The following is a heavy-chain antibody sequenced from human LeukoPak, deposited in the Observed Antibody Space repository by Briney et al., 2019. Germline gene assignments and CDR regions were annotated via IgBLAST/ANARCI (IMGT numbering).Heavy chain of an antibody. J-gene: IGHJ4*02. V-gene: IGHV3-30*18. CDR1: GFTFSNYG. CDR2: ISYDGSNK. CDR3: AKDRGLRYFDWLSELDY. Sequence: GRSLRLSCAASGFTFSNYGMHWVRQAPGKGLEGVAVISYDGSNKYYAASVKGRFTISRDNSKNTLYLQMNSLRAEDTAVYYCAKDRGLRYFDWLSELDYWGQGTLVTVSS. D-gene: IGHD3-9*01.